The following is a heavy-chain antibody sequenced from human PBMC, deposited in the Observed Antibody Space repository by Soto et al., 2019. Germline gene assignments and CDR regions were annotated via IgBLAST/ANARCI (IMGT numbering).Heavy chain of an antibody. CDR3: ARVPYCGGDCYSDAFDI. CDR2: IIPIFGTA. D-gene: IGHD2-21*02. J-gene: IGHJ3*02. V-gene: IGHV1-69*12. Sequence: QVQLVQSGAEVKKPGSSVKVSCKASGGTFSSYAISWVRQAPGQGLEWMGGIIPIFGTANYAQKFQGRVTITADESTSTAYMELSSLRSEDTAVYYCARVPYCGGDCYSDAFDIWGQGTMVTVSS. CDR1: GGTFSSYA.